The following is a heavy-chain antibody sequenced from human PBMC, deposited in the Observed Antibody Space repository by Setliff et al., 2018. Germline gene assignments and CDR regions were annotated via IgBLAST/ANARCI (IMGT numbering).Heavy chain of an antibody. CDR1: GYTFTSYA. Sequence: GASVKVSCKAPGYTFTSYAMHWVRQAPGQRLEWMGWINAGNGNTKYSQKFQGRVTITRDTSASTAYMELSSLRSEDTAVYYCARGATVVIYYYMDVWGKGTTVTVSS. V-gene: IGHV1-3*01. J-gene: IGHJ6*03. D-gene: IGHD4-17*01. CDR2: INAGNGNT. CDR3: ARGATVVIYYYMDV.